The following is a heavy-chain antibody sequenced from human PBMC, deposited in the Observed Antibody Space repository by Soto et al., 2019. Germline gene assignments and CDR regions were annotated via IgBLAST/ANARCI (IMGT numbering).Heavy chain of an antibody. J-gene: IGHJ3*02. CDR1: GYTFTDYY. V-gene: IGHV1-2*02. CDR3: TSEHIENSDGLYDAFDI. CDR2: MNPKSGGA. D-gene: IGHD5-18*01. Sequence: ASVKVSCKTSGYTFTDYYTHWVRQAPGQGLEWMGWMNPKSGGAYFAQKFQGRVTLTRDTSIGTAYIEVNSLTSDDTAVYFCTSEHIENSDGLYDAFDIWGQGTTVTVSS.